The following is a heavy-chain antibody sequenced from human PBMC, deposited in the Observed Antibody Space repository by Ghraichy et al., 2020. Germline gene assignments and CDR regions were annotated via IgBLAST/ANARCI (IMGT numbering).Heavy chain of an antibody. J-gene: IGHJ4*02. CDR3: ASSLYDYGEGGAGY. CDR2: IIPILGIA. D-gene: IGHD4-17*01. V-gene: IGHV1-69*04. Sequence: SVKVSCKASGGTFSSYAISWVRQAPGQGLEWMGRIIPILGIANYAQKFQGRVTITADKSTSTAYMELSSLRSEDTAVYYCASSLYDYGEGGAGYWGQGTLVTVSS. CDR1: GGTFSSYA.